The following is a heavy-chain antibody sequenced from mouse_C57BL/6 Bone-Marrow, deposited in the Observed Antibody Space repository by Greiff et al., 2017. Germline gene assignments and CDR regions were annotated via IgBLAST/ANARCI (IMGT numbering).Heavy chain of an antibody. CDR3: ARSYYYSCSHDYYAMDY. Sequence: VQLQQSGAELAKPGASVKLSCKASGYTFTSYWIHWVKQRPGQGLEWIGYINPSSGYTKYNQKFKDKATLTADKSSSTAYMQLSSLTYEDSAVYYCARSYYYSCSHDYYAMDYWGQGTSVTVSS. J-gene: IGHJ4*01. CDR1: GYTFTSYW. V-gene: IGHV1-7*01. CDR2: INPSSGYT. D-gene: IGHD1-1*01.